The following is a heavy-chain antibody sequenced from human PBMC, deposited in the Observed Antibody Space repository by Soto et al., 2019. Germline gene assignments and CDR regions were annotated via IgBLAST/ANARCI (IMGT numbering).Heavy chain of an antibody. CDR1: GFTITSSA. J-gene: IGHJ4*02. CDR2: TGISGRTT. V-gene: IGHV3-23*01. Sequence: EVQLLDSGGGLVQPGESLRLSCAASGFTITSSAMSWVRQAPGKGLEWVSTTGISGRTTYYADSVKGRFTVSRDDSKNTLERQMSSLSAEDTAVYYCATVHNNSRSFDYWGQGTPGT. CDR3: ATVHNNSRSFDY. D-gene: IGHD1-1*01.